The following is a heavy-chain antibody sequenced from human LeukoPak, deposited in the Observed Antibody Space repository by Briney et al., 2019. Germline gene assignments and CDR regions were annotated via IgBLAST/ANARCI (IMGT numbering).Heavy chain of an antibody. Sequence: GGSLRLSCAASGFTFSSYAMHWVRQAPGKGLEWVAVISYDGSNKYYADSVKGRFTISRDNSKNTLYLQMNSLRAEDTAVYYCARDGYDFWSGYSYYYYYMDVWGKGTTVTVSS. CDR1: GFTFSSYA. V-gene: IGHV3-30-3*01. J-gene: IGHJ6*03. D-gene: IGHD3-3*01. CDR2: ISYDGSNK. CDR3: ARDGYDFWSGYSYYYYYMDV.